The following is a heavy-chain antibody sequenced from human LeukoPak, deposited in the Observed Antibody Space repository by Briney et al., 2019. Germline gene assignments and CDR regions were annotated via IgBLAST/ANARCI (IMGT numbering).Heavy chain of an antibody. CDR3: ARDLEGQWLVEGGYFDY. J-gene: IGHJ4*02. V-gene: IGHV3-21*01. Sequence: GGSLRPSCAASGFTFSSYSMNWVRQAPGKGLEWVSSISSSSSYIYYADSVKGRFTISRDNAKNSLYLQMNSLRAEDTAVYYCARDLEGQWLVEGGYFDYWGQGTLVTVSS. CDR2: ISSSSSYI. CDR1: GFTFSSYS. D-gene: IGHD6-19*01.